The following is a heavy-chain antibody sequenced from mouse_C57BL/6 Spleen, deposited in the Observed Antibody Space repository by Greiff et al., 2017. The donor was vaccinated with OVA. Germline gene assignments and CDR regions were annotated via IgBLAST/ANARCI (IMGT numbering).Heavy chain of an antibody. CDR1: GYTFTSYW. V-gene: IGHV1-64*01. D-gene: IGHD2-3*01. Sequence: QVHVKQPGAELVKPGASVKLSCKASGYTFTSYWMHWVKQRPGQGLEWIGMIHPNSGSTNYNEKFKSKATLTVDKSSSTAYMQLSSLTSEDSAVYYCARCEDGYYYAMDYWGQGTSVTVSS. J-gene: IGHJ4*01. CDR3: ARCEDGYYYAMDY. CDR2: IHPNSGST.